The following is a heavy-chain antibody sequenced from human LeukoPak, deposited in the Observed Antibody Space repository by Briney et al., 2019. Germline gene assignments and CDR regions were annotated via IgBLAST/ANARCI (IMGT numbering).Heavy chain of an antibody. CDR2: INQEGSEQ. J-gene: IGHJ4*02. CDR1: GFPFSDYW. V-gene: IGHV3-7*01. CDR3: SRSLDY. Sequence: GGSLRLSCAASGFPFSDYWMDWVRQAPGKGMEWVANINQEGSEQYYADSVKGRFTISRDNAKNSLYLQMNSLRAEDTAVYYCSRSLDYWGQGALVTVSS.